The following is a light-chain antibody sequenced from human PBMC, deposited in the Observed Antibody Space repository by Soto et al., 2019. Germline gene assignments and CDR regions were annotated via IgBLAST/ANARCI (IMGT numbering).Light chain of an antibody. CDR1: QSIGSW. Sequence: DIKMTHSPSIVSASVRDRFTMXXRASQSIGSWLAWYQQKPGKAPKXLIYDASRLESGVPLRFSGSGAGTEVTLTISSLQPDDFATYYCQQYNSFLVTFGGGTKVDIK. CDR2: DAS. CDR3: QQYNSFLVT. V-gene: IGKV1-5*01. J-gene: IGKJ4*01.